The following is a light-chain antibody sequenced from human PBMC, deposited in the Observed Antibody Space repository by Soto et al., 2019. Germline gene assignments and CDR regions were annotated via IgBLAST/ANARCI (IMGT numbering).Light chain of an antibody. CDR2: GAS. Sequence: EIVLTQSPGTLSLSPGERATLSCRASQSVSAGHLAWYQQKPGQAPRLLIYGASSRATGIPDRFSGSGSGTDFTLTISRLEPADFAVYFCQQYGSSPLTFGGGTKVEIK. CDR1: QSVSAGH. CDR3: QQYGSSPLT. J-gene: IGKJ4*01. V-gene: IGKV3-20*01.